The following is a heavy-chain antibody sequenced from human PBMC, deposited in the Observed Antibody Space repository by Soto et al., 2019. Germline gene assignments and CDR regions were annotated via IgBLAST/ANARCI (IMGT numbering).Heavy chain of an antibody. CDR1: GYTFTGYY. J-gene: IGHJ6*02. Sequence: ASVKVSCKASGYTFTGYYMHWVRQAPGQGREGMGWINPNSGGTNYAQKFQGWVTMTRDTSISTAYMELSRLRSDDPAVYYCARSGSSSWSRWSCYYYAMVVWGQGTTVTVSS. V-gene: IGHV1-2*04. CDR2: INPNSGGT. CDR3: ARSGSSSWSRWSCYYYAMVV. D-gene: IGHD6-13*01.